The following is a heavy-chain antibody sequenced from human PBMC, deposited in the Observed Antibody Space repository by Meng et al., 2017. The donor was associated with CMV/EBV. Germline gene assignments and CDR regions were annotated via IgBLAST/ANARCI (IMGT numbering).Heavy chain of an antibody. J-gene: IGHJ4*02. Sequence: GESLKISCKGSGYSFTSYRIGWVRQMPGKGLEWMGIIYPGDSDTRYSPSFQGQVTISADKSISTAYLQWSSLKASDTAMYYCARLVCTNGVCYPLDYWGQGTLVTVSS. CDR1: GYSFTSYR. D-gene: IGHD2-8*01. V-gene: IGHV5-51*01. CDR2: IYPGDSDT. CDR3: ARLVCTNGVCYPLDY.